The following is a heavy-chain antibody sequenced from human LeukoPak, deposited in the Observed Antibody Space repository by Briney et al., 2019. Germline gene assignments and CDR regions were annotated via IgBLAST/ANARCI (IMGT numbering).Heavy chain of an antibody. D-gene: IGHD3-16*01. CDR3: ARVKDPGGYYYYYYMDI. V-gene: IGHV4-4*08. J-gene: IGHJ6*03. CDR2: IYTSGST. Sequence: TSETLSLTCTVSGGSISSYYWSWIRQPPGKGLEWIGYIYTSGSTNYNPSLKSRVTISVDTSKNQFSLKVSSVTAADTAVYYCARVKDPGGYYYYYYMDIRGKGNTVTVSS. CDR1: GGSISSYY.